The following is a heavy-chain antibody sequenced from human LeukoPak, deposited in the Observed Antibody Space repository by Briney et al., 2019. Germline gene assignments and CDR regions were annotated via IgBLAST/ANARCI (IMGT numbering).Heavy chain of an antibody. CDR1: GGTFSSYA. Sequence: SVKVSCKASGGTFSSYAISWVRQAPGQGLEWMGGIIPIFGTANYAQKFQGRVTITADESTSTAYMELSSLRSEDTAVYYCARGLLTMAGQNYYYYMDVWGKGTTVTVSS. D-gene: IGHD3-10*01. V-gene: IGHV1-69*13. CDR2: IIPIFGTA. J-gene: IGHJ6*03. CDR3: ARGLLTMAGQNYYYYMDV.